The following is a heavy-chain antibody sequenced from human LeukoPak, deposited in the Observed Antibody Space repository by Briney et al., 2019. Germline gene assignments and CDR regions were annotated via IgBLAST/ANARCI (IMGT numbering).Heavy chain of an antibody. Sequence: PSETLSLTCTVSGGSISSYYWSWIRQPPGKGLEWIGYIYYSGSTNYNPSLKSRVTISVDTSKNQFSLKLSSVTAADTAVYYCARDFYYYDSSGYSRGAFDIWGQGTMVTVSS. V-gene: IGHV4-59*01. CDR2: IYYSGST. J-gene: IGHJ3*02. CDR3: ARDFYYYDSSGYSRGAFDI. D-gene: IGHD3-22*01. CDR1: GGSISSYY.